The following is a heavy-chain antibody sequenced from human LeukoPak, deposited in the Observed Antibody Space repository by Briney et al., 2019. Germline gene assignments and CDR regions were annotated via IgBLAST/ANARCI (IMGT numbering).Heavy chain of an antibody. Sequence: GGSLRLSCAASGFTFSSDAMSWVRQAPGKGLEWVSTISASGVSTYYADSARGRFTISRDSADNTLCLEMNSLRVDDTAMYYCGRAAFGRNGMDVWGQGTTVIVSS. CDR3: GRAAFGRNGMDV. CDR1: GFTFSSDA. CDR2: ISASGVST. V-gene: IGHV3-23*01. D-gene: IGHD1-26*01. J-gene: IGHJ6*02.